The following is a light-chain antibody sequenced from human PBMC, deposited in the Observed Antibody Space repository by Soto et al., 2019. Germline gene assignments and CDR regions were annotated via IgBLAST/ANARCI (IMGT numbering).Light chain of an antibody. Sequence: DIQMTQSPSSLSASVGDRVTITCRASHVIANYLAWYQQKPGKVPKLLIYVASTLQSGVPSRFSGSGSGTDFTLTISSLQPEDVASYYCQKYNSAPYTFGQGTKLEIK. V-gene: IGKV1-27*01. CDR3: QKYNSAPYT. J-gene: IGKJ2*01. CDR2: VAS. CDR1: HVIANY.